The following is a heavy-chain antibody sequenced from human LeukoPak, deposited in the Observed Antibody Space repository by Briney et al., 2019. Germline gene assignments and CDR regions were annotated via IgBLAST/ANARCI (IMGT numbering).Heavy chain of an antibody. V-gene: IGHV1-2*02. D-gene: IGHD3-16*01. CDR3: ARAVGGVMGYFDY. CDR2: INPKSGGT. CDR1: GYTFTGYY. Sequence: GASVKVSCKASGYTFTGYYMHWVRQAPGQGLEWMGWINPKSGGTDYAQKFQGRVTMTRDTSISTAYMELSRLRSDDTAVYYCARAVGGVMGYFDYWGRGTLVTVSS. J-gene: IGHJ4*02.